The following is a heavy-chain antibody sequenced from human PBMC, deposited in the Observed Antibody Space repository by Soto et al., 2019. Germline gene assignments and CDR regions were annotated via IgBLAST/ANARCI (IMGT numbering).Heavy chain of an antibody. V-gene: IGHV3-11*01. J-gene: IGHJ4*02. CDR1: GFTFSDSY. CDR3: ERVSTTQMRY. Sequence: QVQLVESGGGLVKPGGSLRLSCAASGFTFSDSYMSWIRQAPGKGLEWLSYISSSGSTISYADSVRGRFTISRDNAKDSLYLQMNSLRVEDTAVYYCERVSTTQMRYWGQGILVTVSS. CDR2: ISSSGSTI.